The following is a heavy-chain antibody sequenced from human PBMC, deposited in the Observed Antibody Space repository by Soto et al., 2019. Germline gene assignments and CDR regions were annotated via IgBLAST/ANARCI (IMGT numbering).Heavy chain of an antibody. D-gene: IGHD2-2*01. V-gene: IGHV1-18*01. CDR1: GCTFNTYF. Sequence: HVQRLQSGGELKKPGASVKVSCNTSGCTFNTYFISWVRQAPGQGLEWMGWISPYNGNTKYGEKFQGRVTMTTDTITRTAYIELSNLRIDETAVYYCARDTSNSFDYWGQGTLVTVSS. CDR2: ISPYNGNT. J-gene: IGHJ4*02. CDR3: ARDTSNSFDY.